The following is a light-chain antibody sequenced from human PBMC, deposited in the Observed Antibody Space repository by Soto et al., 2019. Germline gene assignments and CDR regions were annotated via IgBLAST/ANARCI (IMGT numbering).Light chain of an antibody. CDR3: QQHNNWPPIT. J-gene: IGKJ5*01. Sequence: EIVITQSRATLSVSPGERVNLSLSASQGLRSNLAWYQQKPGQAPTLLLFGASTRATGIPARFSGSGSGTEFTLTISSLQSEDFAIYYCQQHNNWPPITFGQGTRVEIK. CDR2: GAS. CDR1: QGLRSN. V-gene: IGKV3-15*01.